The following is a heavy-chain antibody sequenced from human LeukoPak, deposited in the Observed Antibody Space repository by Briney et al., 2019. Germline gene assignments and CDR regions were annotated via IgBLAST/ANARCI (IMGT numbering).Heavy chain of an antibody. Sequence: SETLSLTCAVYGGSFSGYYWSWIRQPPGKGLEWIGEINHSRSTNYNPSLKSRVTISVDTSKNQFSLKLSSVTAADTAVYYCARDSATYYFDYWGQGTLVTVSS. CDR2: INHSRST. J-gene: IGHJ4*02. CDR1: GGSFSGYY. V-gene: IGHV4-34*01. CDR3: ARDSATYYFDY.